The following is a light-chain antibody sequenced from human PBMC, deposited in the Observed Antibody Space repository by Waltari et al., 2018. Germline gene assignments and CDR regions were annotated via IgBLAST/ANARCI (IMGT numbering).Light chain of an antibody. CDR3: QQAYDIPFT. CDR1: QGIGSW. J-gene: IGKJ3*01. Sequence: DIQMTQSPSYLSASLGDKVTITCRASQGIGSWLAWYQQKPGKAPNLLIYAASRLQSGVPSSFRGSGSWTDFTLTISSLQPEDFATYYCQQAYDIPFTFGPGTKLNVK. V-gene: IGKV1-12*02. CDR2: AAS.